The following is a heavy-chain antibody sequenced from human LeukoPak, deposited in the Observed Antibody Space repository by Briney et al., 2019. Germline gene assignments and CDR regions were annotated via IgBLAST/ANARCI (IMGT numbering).Heavy chain of an antibody. CDR1: GYTFTSNG. CDR2: ISAYNGNT. V-gene: IGHV1-18*01. J-gene: IGHJ3*02. Sequence: GASVKVSCKASGYTFTSNGISWVRQAPGQGLEWMGWISAYNGNTNYAQKLQGRVTMTTDTSTSTVYMELRSLRSDDTAVYYCARFSFRSGKNAFDIWGQGTMVTVSS. D-gene: IGHD3-3*01. CDR3: ARFSFRSGKNAFDI.